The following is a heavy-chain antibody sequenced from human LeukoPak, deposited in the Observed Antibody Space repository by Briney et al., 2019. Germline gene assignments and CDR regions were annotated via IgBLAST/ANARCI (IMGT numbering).Heavy chain of an antibody. CDR2: INPSGGST. V-gene: IGHV1-46*01. CDR3: ATGIVGAQRPY. J-gene: IGHJ4*02. D-gene: IGHD1-26*01. Sequence: GASVKVSCKASGYTFTSYYMHWVRQAPGQGLEWMGIINPSGGSTSYAQKFQGRVTMTEDTSTDAAYMELSSLRSEDTAVYYCATGIVGAQRPYWGQGTLVTVSS. CDR1: GYTFTSYY.